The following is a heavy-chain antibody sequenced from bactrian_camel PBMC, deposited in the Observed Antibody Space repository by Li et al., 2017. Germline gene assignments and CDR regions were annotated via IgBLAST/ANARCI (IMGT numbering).Heavy chain of an antibody. CDR1: GPTYKSDC. CDR2: ISSSGTI. Sequence: HVQLVESGGGSVQAGGSLRLSCAPSGPTYKSDCMGWFRQAPGKERELVSTISSSGTITYGDSVKGRFTISQDNAKNTLYLQMNSLKTEDTAVYYCAACRLIIARFVSGARGPRSPSP. CDR3: AACRLIIARFVS. J-gene: IGHJ4*01. V-gene: IGHV3S55*01.